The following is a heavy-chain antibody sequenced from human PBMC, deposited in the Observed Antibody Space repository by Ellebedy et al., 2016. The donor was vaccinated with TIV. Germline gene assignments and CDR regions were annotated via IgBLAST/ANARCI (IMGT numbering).Heavy chain of an antibody. V-gene: IGHV3-21*06. CDR2: IGSGSTNI. CDR3: ARDRVDILTGYLYDWYFDL. D-gene: IGHD3-9*01. CDR1: GFTFSRNS. Sequence: PGGSLRLSCEVSGFTFSRNSMNWVRQAPGKGLEWVSSIGSGSTNIHSADSVKGRFTISRDNAKNSLYLQMNSLRAEDTAVYYCARDRVDILTGYLYDWYFDLWGRGTLVTVSS. J-gene: IGHJ2*01.